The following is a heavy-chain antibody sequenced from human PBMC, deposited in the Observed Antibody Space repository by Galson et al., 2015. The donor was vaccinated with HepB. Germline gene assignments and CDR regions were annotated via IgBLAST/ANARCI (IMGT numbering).Heavy chain of an antibody. CDR2: IIPIFGTA. Sequence: SVKVSCKASGGTFSSYAISWVRQAPGQGLEWMGGIIPIFGTANYAQKFQGRVTITADESTSTAYMELSSLRSEDTAVYYCARGRVTMVRGEGNWFDPWGQGTLVTVSS. D-gene: IGHD3-10*01. V-gene: IGHV1-69*13. CDR1: GGTFSSYA. J-gene: IGHJ5*02. CDR3: ARGRVTMVRGEGNWFDP.